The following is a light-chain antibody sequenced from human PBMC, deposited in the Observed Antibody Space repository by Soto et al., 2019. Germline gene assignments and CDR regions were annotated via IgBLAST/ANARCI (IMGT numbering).Light chain of an antibody. CDR2: EVS. CDR1: SSDVGAYNY. V-gene: IGLV2-8*01. CDR3: SSFAGSNEVV. J-gene: IGLJ3*02. Sequence: QSALTQPPSASGSPGQSVTISCTGTSSDVGAYNYVSWYQQHPGKAPKVMIFEVSKRPSGVPDRFSGSKSGNTASLTVSGLQAEDEADYYCSSFAGSNEVVFGRGTKLTVL.